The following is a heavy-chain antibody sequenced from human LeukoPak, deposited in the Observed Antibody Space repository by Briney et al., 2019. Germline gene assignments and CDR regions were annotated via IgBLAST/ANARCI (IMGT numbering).Heavy chain of an antibody. Sequence: ASVKVSCKASGYTFTSYVISWVRQATGQGLEWMGWMNPNSGNTGYAQRFQGRVTMTRNTSISTAYMELSSLGSEDTAVYYCARTGSSSGEGKDYWGQGTLVTVSS. D-gene: IGHD6-6*01. V-gene: IGHV1-8*02. J-gene: IGHJ4*02. CDR2: MNPNSGNT. CDR1: GYTFTSYV. CDR3: ARTGSSSGEGKDY.